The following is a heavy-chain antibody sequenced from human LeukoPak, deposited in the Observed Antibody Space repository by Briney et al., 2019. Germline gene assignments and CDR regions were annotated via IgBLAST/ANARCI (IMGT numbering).Heavy chain of an antibody. Sequence: ASVKVSCKASGYTFTDYCIHWVRQAPGQGLEWMGWINSNSGGTNYAQKFQGRVTMTRDTSISTAYMELSRLTSDDTAVYYCARDPHIAVIDFDYWGQGALVTVSS. J-gene: IGHJ4*02. CDR3: ARDPHIAVIDFDY. V-gene: IGHV1-2*02. D-gene: IGHD6-19*01. CDR2: INSNSGGT. CDR1: GYTFTDYC.